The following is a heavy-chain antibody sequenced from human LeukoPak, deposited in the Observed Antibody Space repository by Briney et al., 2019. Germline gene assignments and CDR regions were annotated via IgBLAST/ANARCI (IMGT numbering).Heavy chain of an antibody. V-gene: IGHV4-59*12. J-gene: IGHJ4*02. CDR2: IYYSGST. CDR3: ARARGYCSSISCYGTVGY. Sequence: SETLSLTCTVSGGSISSYYWSWIRQPPGKGLEWIGYIYYSGSTNYNPSLKSRVTISVDTSKNQFSLKLSSVTAADTAVYYCARARGYCSSISCYGTVGYWGQGTLVTVSS. CDR1: GGSISSYY. D-gene: IGHD2-2*01.